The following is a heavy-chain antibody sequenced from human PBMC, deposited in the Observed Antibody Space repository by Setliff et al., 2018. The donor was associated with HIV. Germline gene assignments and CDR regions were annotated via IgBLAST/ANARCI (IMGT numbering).Heavy chain of an antibody. D-gene: IGHD1-7*01. CDR3: ARHGTWNSERFQLDY. CDR1: AVSLGGYS. V-gene: IGHV4-4*09. CDR2: LYSTDTT. Sequence: LSLTCTVSAVSLGGYSWSWIRQSPGKGLEWIGSLYSTDTTNHNPSLESRVTISVDPSKNQFSLKLNSVTAADPAVYYCARHGTWNSERFQLDYLGQGTPVTVSS. J-gene: IGHJ4*02.